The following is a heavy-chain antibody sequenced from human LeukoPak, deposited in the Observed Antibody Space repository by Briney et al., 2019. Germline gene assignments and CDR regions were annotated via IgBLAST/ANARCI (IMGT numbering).Heavy chain of an antibody. D-gene: IGHD1-1*01. J-gene: IGHJ4*02. V-gene: IGHV4-39*07. CDR2: IYYSGST. Sequence: SETLSLTCTVSGGSISSSSYYWGWIRQPPGKGLEWIGSIYYSGSTYYNPSLKSRVTISVDTSKNQFSLKLSSVTAADMAVYYCARGPSLRLAGNAFDYWGQGTLVSVSS. CDR3: ARGPSLRLAGNAFDY. CDR1: GGSISSSSYY.